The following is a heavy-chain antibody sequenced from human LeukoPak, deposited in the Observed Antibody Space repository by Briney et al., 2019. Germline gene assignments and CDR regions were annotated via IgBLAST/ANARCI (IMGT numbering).Heavy chain of an antibody. CDR2: IYPADSDI. Sequence: GESLKISCKASGYIFANYWIGWVRRMPEKGLEWMGIIYPADSDIRYSPSFQGQVTISADKSISTAYLQWSSLKASDTAMYYCARQEYCSGGSCYTWFDPWGQGTLVTVSS. V-gene: IGHV5-51*01. D-gene: IGHD2-15*01. J-gene: IGHJ5*02. CDR3: ARQEYCSGGSCYTWFDP. CDR1: GYIFANYW.